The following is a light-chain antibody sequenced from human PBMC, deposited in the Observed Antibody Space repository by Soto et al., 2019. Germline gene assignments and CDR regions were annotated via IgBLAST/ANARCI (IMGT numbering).Light chain of an antibody. CDR3: QQCDNVPYT. CDR1: QDINKY. J-gene: IGKJ2*01. CDR2: DAS. V-gene: IGKV1-33*01. Sequence: DIQMTQSPSSLSASVGDRVTITCQASQDINKYLNWYQQKPGKAPKLLMSDASNLQTGVPSRFSGSGSGTDFTFTISSLQPEDIATYYCQQCDNVPYTFGQGTKLEIK.